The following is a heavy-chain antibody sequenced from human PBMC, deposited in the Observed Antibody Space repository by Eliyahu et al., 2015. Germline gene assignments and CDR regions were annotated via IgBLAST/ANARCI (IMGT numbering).Heavy chain of an antibody. CDR2: IXPGDSDT. CDR1: GYSFTNYW. CDR3: ARRSDFGLSTWFDH. J-gene: IGHJ5*02. V-gene: IGHV5-51*01. Sequence: EVQLVQSGAEVKKPGESLKISCKGSGYSFTNYWIGWVRXMPGKGLEWMGVIXPGDSDTRYSPSFQGQVTISVDRSISTAYVQWSSLKASDTAIYYCARRSDFGLSTWFDHWGQGTLVIVSS. D-gene: IGHD3/OR15-3a*01.